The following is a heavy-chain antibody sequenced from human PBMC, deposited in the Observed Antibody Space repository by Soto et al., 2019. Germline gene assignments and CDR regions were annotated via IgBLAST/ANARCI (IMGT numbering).Heavy chain of an antibody. V-gene: IGHV3-23*01. CDR2: ISGSGGST. CDR3: AKDSSPHCSGGSCYFWDWFDP. J-gene: IGHJ5*02. CDR1: GFTFSSYA. Sequence: GGSLRLSCAASGFTFSSYAMSWVRQAPGKGLEWVSAISGSGGSTYYADSVKGRFTISRDNSKNTLYLQMNSLRAEDTAVYYCAKDSSPHCSGGSCYFWDWFDPWGQGTLVTVSS. D-gene: IGHD2-15*01.